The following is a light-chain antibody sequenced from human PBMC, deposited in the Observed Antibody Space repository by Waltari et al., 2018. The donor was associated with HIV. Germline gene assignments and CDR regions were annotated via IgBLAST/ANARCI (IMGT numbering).Light chain of an antibody. CDR1: TGAATSGYY. V-gene: IGLV7-43*01. CDR2: NIN. J-gene: IGLJ3*02. CDR3: LLYYGGAWV. Sequence: QTVVTQEPSLTVPPGGTVTLTCASSTGAATSGYYPNWFQQKTGQAPRSLIYNINDKHSWTPARCSGSLLGGKVALTLSGVQPEDEAEYHCLLYYGGAWVFGGGTKLTVL.